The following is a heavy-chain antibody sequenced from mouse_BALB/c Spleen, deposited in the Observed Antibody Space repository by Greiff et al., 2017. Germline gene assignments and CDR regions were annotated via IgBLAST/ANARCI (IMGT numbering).Heavy chain of an antibody. D-gene: IGHD1-1*01. Sequence: VKLMESGPGLVQPSQSLSITCTVSGFSLTSYGVHWVRQSPGKGLEWLGVIWSGGSTDYNAAFISRLSISKDNSKSQVFFKMNSLQANDTAIYYCARGGYGSSLYWYFDVWGAGTTVTVSS. CDR2: IWSGGST. CDR3: ARGGYGSSLYWYFDV. J-gene: IGHJ1*01. V-gene: IGHV2-2*02. CDR1: GFSLTSYG.